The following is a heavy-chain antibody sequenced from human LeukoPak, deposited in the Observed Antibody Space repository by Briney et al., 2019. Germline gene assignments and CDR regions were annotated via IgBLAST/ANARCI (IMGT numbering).Heavy chain of an antibody. D-gene: IGHD2-2*01. CDR1: GFTFSSYW. CDR3: ARGGYCSSSTCYEEVY. Sequence: GGSLRRYCAASGFTFSSYWMHWVRQAPGKGLVWVSRIKSDGSSTTYADSVKGRFTISRDNAENTLYLQMNSLRAEDTAVYYCARGGYCSSSTCYEEVYWGQGTLVTVSS. CDR2: IKSDGSST. J-gene: IGHJ4*02. V-gene: IGHV3-74*01.